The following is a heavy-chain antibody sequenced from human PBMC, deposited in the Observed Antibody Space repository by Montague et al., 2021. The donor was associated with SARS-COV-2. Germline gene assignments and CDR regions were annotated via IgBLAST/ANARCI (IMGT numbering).Heavy chain of an antibody. CDR3: ARGARQGDGSRLGSFDN. D-gene: IGHD3-10*01. CDR1: GGSFSGHY. V-gene: IGHV4-34*01. CDR2: INHSGST. Sequence: SETLSLTCAVYGGSFSGHYWNWIRQPPGKGLEWIGEINHSGSTNNNPSLKSRVTMSVDTSKNQFSLKLSSVTAADTAVYYCARGARQGDGSRLGSFDNWGQGTLVTVSS. J-gene: IGHJ4*02.